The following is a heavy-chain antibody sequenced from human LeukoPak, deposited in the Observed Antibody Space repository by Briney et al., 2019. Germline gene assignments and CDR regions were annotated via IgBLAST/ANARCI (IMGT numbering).Heavy chain of an antibody. CDR3: ARGPKPTTAKRRPYYYYYGMDV. CDR2: INHSGST. J-gene: IGHJ6*02. CDR1: GGSFSGYY. Sequence: SETLSLTCAVYGGSFSGYYWSWIRQPPGKGLEWMGEINHSGSTNYNPSLKSRVTISVDTSKNQFSLKLSSVTAADTAVYYCARGPKPTTAKRRPYYYYYGMDVWGQGTTVTVSS. D-gene: IGHD4-17*01. V-gene: IGHV4-34*01.